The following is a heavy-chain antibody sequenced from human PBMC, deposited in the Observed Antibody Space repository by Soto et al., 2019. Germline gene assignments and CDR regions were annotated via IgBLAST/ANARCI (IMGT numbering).Heavy chain of an antibody. CDR1: GGSISSGDYY. D-gene: IGHD2-2*01. V-gene: IGHV4-30-4*01. CDR2: IYYSGST. CDR3: AREDIVVVPPREMDV. J-gene: IGHJ6*02. Sequence: SETLSLTCTVSGGSISSGDYYWSWIRQPPGKGLEWIGYIYYSGSTYYNPSLKSRVTISVDTSKNQFSLKLSSVTAADTAVYYCAREDIVVVPPREMDVSGQGTTVTVSS.